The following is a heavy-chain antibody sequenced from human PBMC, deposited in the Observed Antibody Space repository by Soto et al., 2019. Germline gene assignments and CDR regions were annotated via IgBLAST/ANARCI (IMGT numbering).Heavy chain of an antibody. CDR3: GTDQWGGAFDI. J-gene: IGHJ3*02. D-gene: IGHD3-10*01. CDR1: GFTLRSYW. Sequence: GGSLRLSCAASGFTLRSYWMAWVRQTPGKGLEFVANIREDGNEINYVDSVKGRFTISRDNAKNSLFLQMNSLRDEDTAVYYCGTDQWGGAFDIGGQGTMVTV. V-gene: IGHV3-7*01. CDR2: IREDGNEI.